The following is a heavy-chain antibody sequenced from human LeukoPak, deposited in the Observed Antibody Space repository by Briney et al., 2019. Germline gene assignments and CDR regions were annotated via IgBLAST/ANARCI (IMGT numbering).Heavy chain of an antibody. D-gene: IGHD6-19*01. J-gene: IGHJ6*02. CDR3: ARDRAVAGTQPYGMDV. CDR1: GFSFSKYA. Sequence: GGSLRLSCAASGFSFSKYAVHWVRQAPGKGLEWVTLISHDGDNKYYADSVKGRFTISRDNSKNTLYLQMNSLRAEDTAVYYCARDRAVAGTQPYGMDVWGQGTTVTVSS. CDR2: ISHDGDNK. V-gene: IGHV3-30-3*01.